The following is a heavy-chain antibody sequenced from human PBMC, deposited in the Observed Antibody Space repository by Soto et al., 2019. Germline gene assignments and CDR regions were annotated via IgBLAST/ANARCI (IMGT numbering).Heavy chain of an antibody. CDR1: GGSISTYY. Sequence: QVQLQVSGPGLVKPSETLSLTCTVSGGSISTYYWNWIRQSAGKGLEWIGRVYISGSTNYHPSLKSRVAMSVDTSNNQFSLKVTSVTAADTAVYYCARGGRDGFDIWGQGTMVTVSS. CDR2: VYISGST. CDR3: ARGGRDGFDI. V-gene: IGHV4-4*07. J-gene: IGHJ3*02.